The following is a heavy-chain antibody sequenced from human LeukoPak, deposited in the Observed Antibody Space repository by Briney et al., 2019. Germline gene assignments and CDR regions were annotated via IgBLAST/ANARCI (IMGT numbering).Heavy chain of an antibody. Sequence: GASVKVSCKASGHSFTSYDINWVRQATGQGLEWMGWMNPNSGNTAYAQKFQGRVTMTRDTSISTAYMELNRLRSDDTAVYYCARVWDWLAPFDYWGQGTLVTVSS. CDR1: GHSFTSYD. V-gene: IGHV1-8*02. J-gene: IGHJ4*02. D-gene: IGHD3/OR15-3a*01. CDR3: ARVWDWLAPFDY. CDR2: MNPNSGNT.